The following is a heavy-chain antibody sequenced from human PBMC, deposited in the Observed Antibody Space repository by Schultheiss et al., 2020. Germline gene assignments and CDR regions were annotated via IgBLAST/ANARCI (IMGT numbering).Heavy chain of an antibody. Sequence: GGSLRLSCAASGFTFSSYSMNWVRQAPGKGLEWVAFIRYDGSNKYYADSVKGRFTISRDNAKNTLYLQMNSLRAEDTAVYYCAKGGYCSGGSCPYYGMDVWGQGTTVTVSS. J-gene: IGHJ6*02. CDR1: GFTFSSYS. D-gene: IGHD2-15*01. CDR3: AKGGYCSGGSCPYYGMDV. CDR2: IRYDGSNK. V-gene: IGHV3-30*02.